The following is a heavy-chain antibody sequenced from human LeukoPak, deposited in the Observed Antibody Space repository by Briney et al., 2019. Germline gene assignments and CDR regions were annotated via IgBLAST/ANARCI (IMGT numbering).Heavy chain of an antibody. D-gene: IGHD2-15*01. V-gene: IGHV4-59*13. CDR2: TFYSGST. Sequence: PSETLSLTCTVSGGSISSYYWGWIRQPPGKGLKWIGYTFYSGSTNYNPSLKSRVTISVDTSKNQFSLKLSSVTAADTAVYYCARDQGDCSGGSCYVWFDPWGQGTLVTVSS. J-gene: IGHJ5*02. CDR1: GGSISSYY. CDR3: ARDQGDCSGGSCYVWFDP.